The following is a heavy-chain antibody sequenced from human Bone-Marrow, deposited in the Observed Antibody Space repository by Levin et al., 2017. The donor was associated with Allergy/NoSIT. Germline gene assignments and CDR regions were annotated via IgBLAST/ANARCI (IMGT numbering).Heavy chain of an antibody. V-gene: IGHV3-23*01. CDR1: GFSFSSYA. CDR2: ISGGGGST. Sequence: GESLKISCAASGFSFSSYAMSWVRQAPGKGLEWVSAISGGGGSTYYADAVKGRFTISRDNSKNTLYLQMNSLRVEDTALYYCAKAHIVVIPAAIGSFDYWGQGTLVTVSS. J-gene: IGHJ4*02. CDR3: AKAHIVVIPAAIGSFDY. D-gene: IGHD2-2*01.